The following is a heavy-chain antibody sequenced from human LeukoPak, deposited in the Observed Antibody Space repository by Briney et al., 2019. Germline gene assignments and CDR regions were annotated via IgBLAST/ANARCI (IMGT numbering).Heavy chain of an antibody. CDR1: GGTFSSYA. V-gene: IGHV1-69*13. CDR2: IIPIFGTA. J-gene: IGHJ4*02. CDR3: AWAHSYGVDWPWGKRYYFDY. D-gene: IGHD5-18*01. Sequence: SVKVSCKASGGTFSSYAISWVRQAPGQGLEWMGGIIPIFGTANYAQKFQGRVTITADESTSTAYMELSSLRSEDTAVYYCAWAHSYGVDWPWGKRYYFDYWGQGTLVTVSS.